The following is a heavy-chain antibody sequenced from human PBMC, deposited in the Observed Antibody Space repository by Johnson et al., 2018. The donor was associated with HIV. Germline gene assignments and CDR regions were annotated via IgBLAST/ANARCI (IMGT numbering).Heavy chain of an antibody. Sequence: EVQLVESGGGLVQPGRSLRLSCAASGFTFDDYAMHWVRQAPGKGPAWVSGIRWNSGSIGYADSVKGRFTISSDNPKNSLYLQMNSLRAEDTALYYCAKDIGYDSSGNAFDIWGQGTMVTVSS. CDR2: IRWNSGSI. CDR1: GFTFDDYA. V-gene: IGHV3-9*01. CDR3: AKDIGYDSSGNAFDI. J-gene: IGHJ3*02. D-gene: IGHD3-22*01.